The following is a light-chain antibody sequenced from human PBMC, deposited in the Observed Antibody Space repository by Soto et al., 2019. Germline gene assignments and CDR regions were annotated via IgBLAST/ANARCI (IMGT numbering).Light chain of an antibody. CDR2: GAS. CDR3: QQYGRVPFT. J-gene: IGKJ2*01. CDR1: QGVGGSY. V-gene: IGKV3-20*01. Sequence: ETVLTQSPGTLSLSPGEGATLSCRASQGVGGSYLAWYQQKPGQAPRLLIHGASSRATGIPDRFSGSASGTDFKLTVSRLEAEDFAVYDCQQYGRVPFTFGRGTKLEIK.